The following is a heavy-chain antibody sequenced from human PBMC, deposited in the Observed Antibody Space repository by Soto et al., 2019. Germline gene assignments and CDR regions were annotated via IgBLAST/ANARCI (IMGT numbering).Heavy chain of an antibody. CDR2: IIPIFGTA. Sequence: SVKVSCKASGGTFSSYAISWVRQAPGQGLEWMGGIIPIFGTANYAQKFQGRVTITANESTSTAYMELSSLRSEDTAVYYCARDYDQMTSYDFWSGYDTPGYYYGIGVWGQGTTVTVAS. CDR1: GGTFSSYA. J-gene: IGHJ6*02. CDR3: ARDYDQMTSYDFWSGYDTPGYYYGIGV. D-gene: IGHD3-3*01. V-gene: IGHV1-69*13.